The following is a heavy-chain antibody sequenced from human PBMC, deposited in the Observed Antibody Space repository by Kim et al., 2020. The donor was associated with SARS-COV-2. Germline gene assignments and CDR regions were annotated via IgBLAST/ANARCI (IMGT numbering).Heavy chain of an antibody. Sequence: GGSLRLSCAASGFTFSSYDMHWVRQATGKGLEWVSAIGTAGDTYYPGSVKGRFTISRENAKNSLYLQMNSLRAGDTAVYYCARLVAVAGIDWYFDLWGRGTLVTVSS. V-gene: IGHV3-13*01. CDR3: ARLVAVAGIDWYFDL. CDR2: IGTAGDT. CDR1: GFTFSSYD. D-gene: IGHD6-19*01. J-gene: IGHJ2*01.